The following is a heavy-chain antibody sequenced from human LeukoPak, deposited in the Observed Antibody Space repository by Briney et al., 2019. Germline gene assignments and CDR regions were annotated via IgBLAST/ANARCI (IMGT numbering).Heavy chain of an antibody. V-gene: IGHV5-51*01. CDR3: ARIASGSYFYFDY. D-gene: IGHD1-26*01. J-gene: IGHJ4*02. CDR2: VHCGDSDA. CDR1: GYDFINYW. Sequence: GESLKISCEGSGYDFINYWIGWVRQMPGKGLDWMGIVHCGDSDARYSPSFEGQVTISADRSVNTAYLQWSSLKASDTAMYYCARIASGSYFYFDYWGQGTLVTVSS.